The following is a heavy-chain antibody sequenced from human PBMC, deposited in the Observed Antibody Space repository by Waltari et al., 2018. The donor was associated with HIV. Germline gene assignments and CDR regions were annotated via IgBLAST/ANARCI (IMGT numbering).Heavy chain of an antibody. Sequence: EVYLVESGGGLVRPGGSFRLSCAASGFTFINAWMSWVRQSPGKGREWVGRIKSRTDGGTTDYAAPVKGRIIISRDDSKNMVYLQMNSLKIEDTAIYYCTIDHKSGWYNDWFDPWGQGSLVTVSS. D-gene: IGHD6-19*01. CDR1: GFTFINAW. CDR2: IKSRTDGGTT. V-gene: IGHV3-15*01. CDR3: TIDHKSGWYNDWFDP. J-gene: IGHJ5*02.